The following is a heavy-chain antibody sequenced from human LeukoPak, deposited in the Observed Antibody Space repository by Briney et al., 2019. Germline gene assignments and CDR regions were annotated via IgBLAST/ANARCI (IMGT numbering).Heavy chain of an antibody. V-gene: IGHV4-59*08. CDR1: GGSISSYY. D-gene: IGHD1-26*01. Sequence: SETLSLTCTVSGGSISSYYWSWIRQPPGKGLEWIGYIYYSGSTNYNPSLKSRVTISVDTSKNQFSLKLSSVTAADTAVYYCAGVEWELRHWFDPWGQGTLVTVSS. CDR2: IYYSGST. J-gene: IGHJ5*02. CDR3: AGVEWELRHWFDP.